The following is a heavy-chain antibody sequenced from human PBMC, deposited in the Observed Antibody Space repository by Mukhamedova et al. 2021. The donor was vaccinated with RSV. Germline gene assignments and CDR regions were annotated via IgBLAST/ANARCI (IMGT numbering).Heavy chain of an antibody. J-gene: IGHJ4*02. V-gene: IGHV3-48*01. D-gene: IGHD1-1*01. Sequence: YADSVKGRFTISRDNAKNSLYLQMNSLRAEDTAVYYCARELMGGNSGWNGNFDYWGQGTLVTVSS. CDR3: ARELMGGNSGWNGNFDY.